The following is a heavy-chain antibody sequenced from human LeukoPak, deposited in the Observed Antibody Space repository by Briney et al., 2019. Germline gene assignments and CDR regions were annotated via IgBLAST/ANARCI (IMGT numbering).Heavy chain of an antibody. CDR2: IYPGDSDT. CDR1: RYSFTSYW. CDR3: ARIMTTIDAAVYYYYYMDV. Sequence: GESLKISCKGSRYSFTSYWIGRLRQMPGKGLEWMGIIYPGDSDTRYSPSFQGQVTISADKSISTAYLQWSSLKASDTAMYYCARIMTTIDAAVYYYYYMDVWGKGTTVTVSS. V-gene: IGHV5-51*01. D-gene: IGHD5-24*01. J-gene: IGHJ6*03.